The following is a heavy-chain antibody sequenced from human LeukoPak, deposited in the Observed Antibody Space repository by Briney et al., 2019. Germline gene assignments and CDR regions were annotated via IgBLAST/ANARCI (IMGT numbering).Heavy chain of an antibody. V-gene: IGHV3-11*01. CDR1: GFTFNDYY. CDR3: ARFSGWSQYDS. CDR2: ISGRGNSI. D-gene: IGHD6-19*01. J-gene: IGHJ4*02. Sequence: PGGSLRLSCAASGFTFNDYYRSWIRQAPGEGLEWVSYISGRGNSIHYADSVKGRFTISRDNANDSLYLQMNSLRAEDTAIYYCARFSGWSQYDSWGQGTLVTVSS.